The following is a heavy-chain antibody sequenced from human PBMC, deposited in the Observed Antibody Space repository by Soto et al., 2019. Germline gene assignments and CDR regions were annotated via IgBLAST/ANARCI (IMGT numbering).Heavy chain of an antibody. J-gene: IGHJ6*02. Sequence: QVQLVQSGDEVKKPGASVKVSCKASGYIFVNYGIAWVRQAPGQGLEWMGWISPYTGNTHSASKVQGRLTMTTDTSTSTAYMDLGSVTSVDTAVYYCVMVDNYVTPTPQDVWGQGTTVTVSS. D-gene: IGHD3-16*01. CDR1: GYIFVNYG. CDR2: ISPYTGNT. CDR3: VMVDNYVTPTPQDV. V-gene: IGHV1-18*01.